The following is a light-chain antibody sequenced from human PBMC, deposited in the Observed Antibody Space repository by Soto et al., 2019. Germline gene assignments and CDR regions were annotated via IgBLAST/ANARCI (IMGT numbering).Light chain of an antibody. V-gene: IGLV2-14*01. CDR2: EVS. CDR3: SSFTSTSTFV. Sequence: QSVLTQPASVSGSPGQSIAISCTGTSSDVGGYNYVSWYQQHPGIAPRLLISEVSNRPSGVSNRFSGSKSGNTASLTISGLQAEDEPDYYCSSFTSTSTFVFGTGTKLTVL. CDR1: SSDVGGYNY. J-gene: IGLJ1*01.